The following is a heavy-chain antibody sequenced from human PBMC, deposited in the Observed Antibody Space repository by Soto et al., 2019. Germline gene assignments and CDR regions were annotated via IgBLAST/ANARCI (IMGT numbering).Heavy chain of an antibody. CDR2: IYYSGST. CDR1: GGSISSGGYY. J-gene: IGHJ4*02. V-gene: IGHV4-31*03. CDR3: ARDHGAAAGPFDY. D-gene: IGHD6-13*01. Sequence: SETLSLTCTVSGGSISSGGYYWSWIRQHPGKGLEWIGYIYYSGSTYYNPSLKSRVTISVDTSKNQFSLKLSSVTAADTAVYYCARDHGAAAGPFDYWGQGTLVTVSS.